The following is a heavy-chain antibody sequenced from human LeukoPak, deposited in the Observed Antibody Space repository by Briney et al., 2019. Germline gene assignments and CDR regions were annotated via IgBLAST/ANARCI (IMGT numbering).Heavy chain of an antibody. CDR2: ISSNGGST. J-gene: IGHJ4*02. V-gene: IGHV3-64*01. CDR1: AFTFSSFA. Sequence: AGSLRRSCAASAFTFSSFAMHWVRQAPGKGLEYVSAISSNGGSTYYANSVKGRFTISRDNSKNTLYLQMGSLRAEDMAVYYCARRAASNWYMDYWGQGTLVTVSS. CDR3: ARRAASNWYMDY. D-gene: IGHD6-13*01.